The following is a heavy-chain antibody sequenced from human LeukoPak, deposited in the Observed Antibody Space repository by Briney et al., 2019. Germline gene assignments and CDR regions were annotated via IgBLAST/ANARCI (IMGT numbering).Heavy chain of an antibody. J-gene: IGHJ4*02. CDR3: ASGDGSYPN. D-gene: IGHD1-26*01. Sequence: PSETLSLTCAVYGGSFSGYYWSLIRQPPGKGLGWVGEINHSGSTNYNPSLKSRVTISVDTSKNQFSLKLSSVTAADTAVYYCASGDGSYPNWGQGTLVTVSS. CDR2: INHSGST. CDR1: GGSFSGYY. V-gene: IGHV4-34*01.